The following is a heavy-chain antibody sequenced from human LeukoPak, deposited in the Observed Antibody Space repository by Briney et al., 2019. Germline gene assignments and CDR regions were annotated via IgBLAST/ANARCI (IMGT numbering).Heavy chain of an antibody. Sequence: GGSLRLSCAAYGFTFSSYWMTWVRQAPGKGLEWVANIKHNGDDLNYVDSVEGRFTISRDNAKNSLYLHVTSLRADDTAVYYCARELRTFDSWGQGTLVTVSS. CDR2: IKHNGDDL. D-gene: IGHD3-16*01. J-gene: IGHJ4*02. CDR3: ARELRTFDS. V-gene: IGHV3-7*01. CDR1: GFTFSSYW.